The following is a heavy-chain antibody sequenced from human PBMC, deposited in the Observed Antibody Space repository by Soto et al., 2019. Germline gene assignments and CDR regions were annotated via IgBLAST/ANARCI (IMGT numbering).Heavy chain of an antibody. J-gene: IGHJ4*02. D-gene: IGHD2-21*02. CDR3: GKDTTAADY. CDR2: ISGSGSST. CDR1: GFSFSSYA. V-gene: IGHV3-23*01. Sequence: EEQLLESGGALVQPGESLRVSCAASGFSFSSYAMSWVRQAPGKGLEWVSGISGSGSSTYYAESVKGRFTISRDNSKGTLYLQMNSLRSEDTAVYYCGKDTTAADYWGQGTLVTVSS.